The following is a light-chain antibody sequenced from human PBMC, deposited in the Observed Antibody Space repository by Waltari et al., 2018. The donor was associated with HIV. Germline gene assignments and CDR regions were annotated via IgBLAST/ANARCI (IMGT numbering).Light chain of an antibody. V-gene: IGLV1-44*01. Sequence: QSVLSQPPSASGTPGQRVTISCSGGSSKIGRNTVNWYQQRPGTAPKLLIYSNNQLPSGVPDRCSGSKSGTSASLDISGLQSEDEADYYCATWDDRMNGVVFGGGTKLTVL. CDR2: SNN. J-gene: IGLJ2*01. CDR3: ATWDDRMNGVV. CDR1: SSKIGRNT.